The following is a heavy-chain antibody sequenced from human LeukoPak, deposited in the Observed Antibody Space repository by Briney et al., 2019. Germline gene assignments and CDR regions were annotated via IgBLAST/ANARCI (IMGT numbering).Heavy chain of an antibody. Sequence: GGSLRLSCAASGFTFSSYGMHWVRQAPGKGLEWVAVMSSHGSNKYYADSVKGRFTISRDNSKNTLYLQMNSLRTEDTAVYYCAKDRDDGFDIWGQGTMVSVSS. CDR1: GFTFSSYG. CDR3: AKDRDDGFDI. J-gene: IGHJ3*02. V-gene: IGHV3-30*18. CDR2: MSSHGSNK.